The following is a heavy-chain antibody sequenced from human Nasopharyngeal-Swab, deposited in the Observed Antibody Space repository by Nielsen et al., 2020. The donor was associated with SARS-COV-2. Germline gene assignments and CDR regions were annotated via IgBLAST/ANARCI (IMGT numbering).Heavy chain of an antibody. Sequence: GESLKISCAASGFTFSSYGMHWVRQAPGKGLEWVAVISYDGSNKYYADSVKGRFTISRDNSKNTLYLQMNSLRAEDTAVYYCAKDPVRGVSIYYYYYRDVWGKGTTVTVSS. V-gene: IGHV3-30*18. J-gene: IGHJ6*03. CDR1: GFTFSSYG. CDR3: AKDPVRGVSIYYYYYRDV. D-gene: IGHD3-10*01. CDR2: ISYDGSNK.